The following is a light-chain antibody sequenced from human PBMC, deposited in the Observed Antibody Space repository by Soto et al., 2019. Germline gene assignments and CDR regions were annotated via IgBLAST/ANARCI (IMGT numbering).Light chain of an antibody. CDR1: QSVSSSY. J-gene: IGKJ1*01. CDR3: QQYGSSPT. V-gene: IGKV3-20*01. Sequence: EILLTQSPDTLSLSPGERATLSCRASQSVSSSYLAWYQQKPGQAPRLLIYGASIRATGIPDRFSGSGSGADFTLTISRLEPEDFAVYYCQQYGSSPTFAQGTKVDIK. CDR2: GAS.